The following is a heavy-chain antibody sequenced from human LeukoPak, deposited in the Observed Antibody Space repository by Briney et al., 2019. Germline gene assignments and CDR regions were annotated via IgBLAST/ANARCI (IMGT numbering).Heavy chain of an antibody. J-gene: IGHJ4*02. Sequence: GGSLRLSCAASGFTFSSYAMSWVRQAPGKGLEWVSAISGSGASTYYADSVKGRFTISRDNSKNTLYLQMNSLRAEDTAVYYCAKDLNQWLVTGGANDYWGQETLVTVSS. CDR2: ISGSGAST. CDR1: GFTFSSYA. CDR3: AKDLNQWLVTGGANDY. D-gene: IGHD6-19*01. V-gene: IGHV3-23*01.